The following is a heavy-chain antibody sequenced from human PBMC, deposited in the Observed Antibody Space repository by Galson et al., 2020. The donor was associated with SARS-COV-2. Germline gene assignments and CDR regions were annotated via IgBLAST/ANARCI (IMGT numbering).Heavy chain of an antibody. CDR3: ARVSSGTYWGWFDP. CDR2: ISYDGSNK. Sequence: GGSLRLSCAASGFTFSSYAMHWVRQAPGKGLEWVAVISYDGSNKYYADSVKGRFTISRDNSKNTLYLQMNSLRAEDTAVYYCARVSSGTYWGWFDPWGQGTLVTVSS. V-gene: IGHV3-30*01. D-gene: IGHD1-26*01. CDR1: GFTFSSYA. J-gene: IGHJ5*02.